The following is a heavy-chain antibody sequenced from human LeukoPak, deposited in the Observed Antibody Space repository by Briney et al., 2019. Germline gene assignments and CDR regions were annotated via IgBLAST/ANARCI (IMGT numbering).Heavy chain of an antibody. Sequence: SETLSLTCAVYGYSISSGYYWGWIRQPPVKGLEWIGSIYHSGSTYYNPSLKSRVTISVDTSKNQFSLKLRSVTAADTAVYYCARDSVSKYCSGGRCDTYYFDYWGQGTLVTVSS. J-gene: IGHJ4*02. CDR3: ARDSVSKYCSGGRCDTYYFDY. CDR2: IYHSGST. D-gene: IGHD2-15*01. CDR1: GYSISSGYY. V-gene: IGHV4-38-2*02.